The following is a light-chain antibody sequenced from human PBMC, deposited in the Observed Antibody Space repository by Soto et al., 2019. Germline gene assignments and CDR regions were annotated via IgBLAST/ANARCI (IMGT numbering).Light chain of an antibody. CDR3: AAWDDSLNALV. Sequence: QSVLTQPPSASGTPGQRFTISCSGVSSNIGSNAVNWYQQFPGAAPQLLIYTNSQRPSGVPDRFSGSKSGTSASLAITGLQSEDEADYHCAAWDDSLNALVFGGGTKLTVL. J-gene: IGLJ3*02. CDR1: SSNIGSNA. CDR2: TNS. V-gene: IGLV1-44*01.